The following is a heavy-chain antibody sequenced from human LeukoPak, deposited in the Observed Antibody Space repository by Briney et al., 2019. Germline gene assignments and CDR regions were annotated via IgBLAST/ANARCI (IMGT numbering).Heavy chain of an antibody. D-gene: IGHD3-10*01. V-gene: IGHV3-15*01. CDR3: TTYYYGSGSYYRSFDY. Sequence: GGSLRLSCAASGFTFSNAWMSWVRQAPGKGLEWVGRIKSKTDGGTTGYAAPVKGRFTISRDDSKNTLYLQMNSLKTEDTAVYYCTTYYYGSGSYYRSFDYWGQGTLVTVSS. J-gene: IGHJ4*02. CDR2: IKSKTDGGTT. CDR1: GFTFSNAW.